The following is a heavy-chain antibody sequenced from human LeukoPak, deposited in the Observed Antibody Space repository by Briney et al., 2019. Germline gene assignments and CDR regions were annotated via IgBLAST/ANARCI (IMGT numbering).Heavy chain of an antibody. V-gene: IGHV3-74*01. Sequence: GGSLRLSCAAPGFTFSLYWMHWVRQTPGKGLVWVSRLNSDGSVTNYADSVKGRFTISRDNAKNTLYLQMNSLRAEDTALYYCVREYCGGDCYTDFWGQGTLVTVSS. D-gene: IGHD2-21*02. J-gene: IGHJ4*02. CDR1: GFTFSLYW. CDR3: VREYCGGDCYTDF. CDR2: LNSDGSVT.